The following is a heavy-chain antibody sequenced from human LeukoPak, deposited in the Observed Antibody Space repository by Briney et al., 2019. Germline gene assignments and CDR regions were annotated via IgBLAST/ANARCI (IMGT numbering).Heavy chain of an antibody. CDR3: ARAFYGDGFDY. J-gene: IGHJ4*02. V-gene: IGHV3-30-3*01. Sequence: GGSLRLSCAASGFTFSSYAMHWVRQAPGKGLEWVAVISYDGSNKYYADSVKGRFTISRDNSKNTLYLQMNSLRAEGTAVYYCARAFYGDGFDYWGQGTLVTVSS. CDR1: GFTFSSYA. D-gene: IGHD4-17*01. CDR2: ISYDGSNK.